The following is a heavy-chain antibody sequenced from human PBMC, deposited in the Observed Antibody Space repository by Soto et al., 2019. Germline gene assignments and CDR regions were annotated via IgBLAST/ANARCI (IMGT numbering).Heavy chain of an antibody. J-gene: IGHJ6*02. CDR1: GDSIGRFY. CDR2: IYSTGGT. CDR3: AKDAALIVPAAKYYYYYGMDV. V-gene: IGHV4-4*07. D-gene: IGHD2-2*01. Sequence: PSETLSLTCNVSGDSIGRFYWSWIRQSAEKGLEWIGRIYSTGGTAYNPALKGRITISLDRSNNHVSLEMNSVTAEDTAVYYCAKDAALIVPAAKYYYYYGMDVWGQGTTVTVSS.